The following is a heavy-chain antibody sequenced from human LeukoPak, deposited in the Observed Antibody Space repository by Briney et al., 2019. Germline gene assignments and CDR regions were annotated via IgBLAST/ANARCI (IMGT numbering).Heavy chain of an antibody. CDR1: GDSLSSDTSS. CDR2: IYHTGRT. V-gene: IGHV4-30-2*01. J-gene: IGHJ4*02. D-gene: IGHD2-21*02. Sequence: PSQTLSLTCLVSGDSLSSDTSSWPWIRQPPGRGLEWIGSIYHTGRTFYNPSLTSRVTISVDKSNNHFSLKLNSVTAADTAVYYCARLNLAVTNFDFWGQGTLVTVSS. CDR3: ARLNLAVTNFDF.